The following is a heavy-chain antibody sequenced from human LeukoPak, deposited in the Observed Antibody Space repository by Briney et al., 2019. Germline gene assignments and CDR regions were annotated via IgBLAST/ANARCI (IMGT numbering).Heavy chain of an antibody. Sequence: GRSLRLSCAASGFTFSSYNMHWVRQAPGKGLEWVAVITYDGSNKYYADSVKGRFTISRDNSKNTVYLQMNSLRAEDTAVYYCGKDNGYSYGHGFDYWGQGTLVTVSS. V-gene: IGHV3-30*18. CDR1: GFTFSSYN. CDR2: ITYDGSNK. CDR3: GKDNGYSYGHGFDY. D-gene: IGHD5-18*01. J-gene: IGHJ4*02.